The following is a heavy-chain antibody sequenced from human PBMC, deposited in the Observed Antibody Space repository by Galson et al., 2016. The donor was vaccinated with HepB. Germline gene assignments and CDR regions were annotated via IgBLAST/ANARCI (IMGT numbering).Heavy chain of an antibody. CDR3: ARDGHYSVRPFDC. Sequence: SVKVSCKASGYTFTGYYMHWVRQAPGQGLEWMGWIKPNSGDTNYAQKFQDRVTMTTDTSTTTVYMELRSLRSDDTAVYYCARDGHYSVRPFDCWGQGTLVTVSS. J-gene: IGHJ4*02. V-gene: IGHV1-2*02. D-gene: IGHD3-10*01. CDR1: GYTFTGYY. CDR2: IKPNSGDT.